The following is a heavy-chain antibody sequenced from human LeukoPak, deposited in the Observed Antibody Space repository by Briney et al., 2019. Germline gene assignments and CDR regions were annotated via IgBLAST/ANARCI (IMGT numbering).Heavy chain of an antibody. J-gene: IGHJ1*01. CDR3: ARDPIYDISGYYHAEYFQN. CDR1: SGSINTFY. CDR2: ISETGTT. Sequence: SETLSLTCTVSSGSINTFYWSWIRQPPGKGPEWIGFISETGTTNYNPSLNSRVSISMDVSKKQFSLTLTSVTAADTAVYYCARDPIYDISGYYHAEYFQNWGQGTLVTVSS. D-gene: IGHD3-22*01. V-gene: IGHV4-59*01.